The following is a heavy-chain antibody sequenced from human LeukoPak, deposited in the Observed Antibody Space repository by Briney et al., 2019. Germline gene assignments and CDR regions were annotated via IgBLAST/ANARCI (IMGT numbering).Heavy chain of an antibody. V-gene: IGHV3-23*01. J-gene: IGHJ6*04. D-gene: IGHD2-2*01. CDR1: GFTFSSYA. CDR2: ISGSGGST. Sequence: GGSLRLSCAASGFTFSSYAMSWVRQAPGKGLEWVSAISGSGGSTYYADSVKGRFTISGDNSKNTLYLQMNSLRAEDTAVYYCAKDYCSSTSCYVFSNGMDVWGKGTTVTVSS. CDR3: AKDYCSSTSCYVFSNGMDV.